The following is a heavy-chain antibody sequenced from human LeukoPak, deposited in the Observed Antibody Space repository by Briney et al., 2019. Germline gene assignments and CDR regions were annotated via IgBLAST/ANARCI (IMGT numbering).Heavy chain of an antibody. D-gene: IGHD6-19*01. CDR1: GFTFSTYS. J-gene: IGHJ4*02. V-gene: IGHV3-48*01. CDR2: ISSSSTTI. CDR3: ARDVEQWLVRVYYFDY. Sequence: SGGSLRLSCAASGFTFSTYSMNWVRQAPGKGLEWVSYISSSSTTIYYVDSVKGRFTISRDNAKNSLYLQMNSLRAEDTAVYYCARDVEQWLVRVYYFDYWGQGTLVTVSS.